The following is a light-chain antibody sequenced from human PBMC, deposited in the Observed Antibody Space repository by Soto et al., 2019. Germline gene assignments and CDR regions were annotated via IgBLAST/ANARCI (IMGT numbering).Light chain of an antibody. V-gene: IGKV1-33*01. CDR1: EDINNY. J-gene: IGKJ5*01. Sequence: DIQMTQSPSSLSASVGDRVTITCQATEDINNYLNWYQQNPGKAPKLLIYDASNLEAGIPSKFRGSGSATDFTFTISSLQTEDIATYYCQQYDKLPFTFGQGTRLVIK. CDR3: QQYDKLPFT. CDR2: DAS.